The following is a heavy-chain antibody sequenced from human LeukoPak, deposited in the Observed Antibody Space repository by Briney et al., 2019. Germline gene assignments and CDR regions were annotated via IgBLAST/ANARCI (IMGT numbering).Heavy chain of an antibody. CDR1: GGTFSSYA. CDR2: IIPILGIA. CDR3: ARDRSDYDFWSGSDSHYGMDV. V-gene: IGHV1-69*04. D-gene: IGHD3-3*01. J-gene: IGHJ6*02. Sequence: ASVKVSCKASGGTFSSYAISWVRQAPGQGLEWMGRIIPILGIANYAQKFQGRVTITADKSTSTAYMELSSLRSEDTAVYYCARDRSDYDFWSGSDSHYGMDVWGQGTTVTVSS.